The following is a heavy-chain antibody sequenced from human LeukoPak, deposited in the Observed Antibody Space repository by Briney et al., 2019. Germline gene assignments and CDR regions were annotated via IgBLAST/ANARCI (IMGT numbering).Heavy chain of an antibody. CDR1: GFTFSSYS. CDR3: AREGYCSSTSCYHYDYYYMDV. D-gene: IGHD2-2*01. CDR2: ISSSSSYI. V-gene: IGHV3-21*01. J-gene: IGHJ6*03. Sequence: GGSLRLSCAASGFTFSSYSMNWVRQAPGKGLEWVSSISSSSSYIYYADSVKGRFTISRDNAKNSLYLQMNSLRAEDTAVYYCAREGYCSSTSCYHYDYYYMDVWGKGTTVTVSS.